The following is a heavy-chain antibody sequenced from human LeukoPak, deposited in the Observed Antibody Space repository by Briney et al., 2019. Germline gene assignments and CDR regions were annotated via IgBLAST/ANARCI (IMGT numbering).Heavy chain of an antibody. CDR1: GLTFSTFS. CDR3: ARGRGDISARPFFDCR. V-gene: IGHV3-64*02. Sequence: GDSLRLSCAASGLTFSTFSMHWVRQAPGKGLEYVSGISRNGETTYYGESVKGRFTISRDNSKDTVYLQMGSLRSEDSGVYYCARGRGDISARPFFDCRGGQGSLVTVSS. CDR2: ISRNGETT. J-gene: IGHJ4*02. D-gene: IGHD3/OR15-3a*01.